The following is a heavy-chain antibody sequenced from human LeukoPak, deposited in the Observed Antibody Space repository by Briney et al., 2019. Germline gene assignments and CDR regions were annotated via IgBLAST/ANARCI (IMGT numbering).Heavy chain of an antibody. CDR3: ASSYGDYYFDY. J-gene: IGHJ4*02. D-gene: IGHD4-17*01. V-gene: IGHV1-69*05. CDR2: IIPIFGTA. CDR1: GYTFTSYG. Sequence: ASVKVSCKASGYTFTSYGISWVRQAPGQGLEWMGGIIPIFGTANYAQKFQGRVTITTDESTSTAYMELSSLRSEDTAVYYCASSYGDYYFDYWGQGTLVTVSS.